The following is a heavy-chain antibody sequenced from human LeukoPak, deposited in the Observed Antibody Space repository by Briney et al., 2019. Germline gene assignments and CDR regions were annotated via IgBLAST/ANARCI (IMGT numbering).Heavy chain of an antibody. V-gene: IGHV1-2*02. D-gene: IGHD6-19*01. CDR1: GYTFTGYY. Sequence: ASVKVSCKASGYTFTGYYMHWVRQAPGQGREWMGWINPNSGGTNYAQKFQGRVTVTRDTSISTAYMELSRLRSDDTAVYYCASGSIAVAGTVDYWGQGTLVTVSS. CDR3: ASGSIAVAGTVDY. CDR2: INPNSGGT. J-gene: IGHJ4*02.